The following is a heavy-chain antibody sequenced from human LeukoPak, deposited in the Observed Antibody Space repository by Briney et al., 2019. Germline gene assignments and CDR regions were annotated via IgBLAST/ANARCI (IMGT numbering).Heavy chain of an antibody. CDR2: IYYSGST. J-gene: IGHJ4*02. Sequence: PSQTLSLTCTVSGRSLSSGDYYWTWIRQPPGKGLEWNGYIYYSGSTYYNPSLKSRVTISVDTSKNQFSLKLSSVTAADTAVYYCAREDGVEGSGSYYDYWGQGTLVTVSS. D-gene: IGHD3-10*01. CDR1: GRSLSSGDYY. V-gene: IGHV4-30-4*01. CDR3: AREDGVEGSGSYYDY.